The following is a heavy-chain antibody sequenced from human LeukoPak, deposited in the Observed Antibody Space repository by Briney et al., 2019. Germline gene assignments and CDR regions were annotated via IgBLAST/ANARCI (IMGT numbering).Heavy chain of an antibody. V-gene: IGHV3-21*04. CDR1: GFTFSSYS. Sequence: PGGSLRLSCGASGFTFSSYSMNWVRQAPGKGLEWVSSISSSSYIYYADSVKGRFTISRDNAKNSLYLQMNSLRAEDTAVYYCAGGYGDYPDYWGQGTLVTVSS. CDR3: AGGYGDYPDY. CDR2: ISSSSYI. J-gene: IGHJ4*02. D-gene: IGHD4-17*01.